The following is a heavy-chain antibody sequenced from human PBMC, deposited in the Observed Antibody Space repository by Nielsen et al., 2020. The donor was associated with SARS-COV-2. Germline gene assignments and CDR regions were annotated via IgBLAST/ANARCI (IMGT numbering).Heavy chain of an antibody. CDR2: VRSKAYGGTT. J-gene: IGHJ4*02. Sequence: WIRQPPGKGLEWVGFVRSKAYGGTTEYAASVKGRFTISKDDSKSIAYLWMDSLETEDTAMYYCTRSPPVSGSTWGYFGSWGQGTLVTVSS. D-gene: IGHD1-26*01. CDR3: TRSPPVSGSTWGYFGS. V-gene: IGHV3-49*02.